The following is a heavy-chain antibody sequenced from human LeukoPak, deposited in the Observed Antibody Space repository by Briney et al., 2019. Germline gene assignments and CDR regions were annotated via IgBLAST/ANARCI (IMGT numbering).Heavy chain of an antibody. CDR1: GGSISSYY. CDR2: IYYSGST. Sequence: SETLSLTCTVSGGSISSYYWSWIRQPPGKGLEWIGYIYYSGSTNYNPSLNSRVTISVDTSKNQFSLKLSSVTAADTAVYYCARGRQWLVPYYFDYWGQGTLVTVSS. J-gene: IGHJ4*02. D-gene: IGHD6-19*01. CDR3: ARGRQWLVPYYFDY. V-gene: IGHV4-59*01.